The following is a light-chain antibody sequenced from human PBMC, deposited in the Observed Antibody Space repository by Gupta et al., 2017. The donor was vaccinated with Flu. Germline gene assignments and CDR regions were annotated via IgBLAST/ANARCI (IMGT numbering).Light chain of an antibody. Sequence: PSSVSASVGDRVTITWRASQGISSSLAWYQQKPGKAPKLLIYAASSVETGVPSRFSGSGSGTDFTLTISSLQPEDFVTYYCQQRNSFPWTFGQGTKVEIK. CDR3: QQRNSFPWT. CDR1: QGISSS. CDR2: AAS. V-gene: IGKV1-12*01. J-gene: IGKJ1*01.